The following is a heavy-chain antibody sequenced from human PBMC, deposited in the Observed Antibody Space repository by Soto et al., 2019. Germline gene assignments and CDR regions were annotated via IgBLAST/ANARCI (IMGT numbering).Heavy chain of an antibody. CDR2: VFGSGDRT. J-gene: IGHJ6*02. CDR1: GFTFSYYA. D-gene: IGHD3-3*01. V-gene: IGHV3-23*01. Sequence: GGSLRLSCEASGFTFSYYAMSWVRQAPGKGLEWVSSVFGSGDRTYYAESVKGRFSISRDNSKNTLFLEMNSLRADDTAAYYCAKGMLTIVGAVIIDGMDVWGQGTTVTVSS. CDR3: AKGMLTIVGAVIIDGMDV.